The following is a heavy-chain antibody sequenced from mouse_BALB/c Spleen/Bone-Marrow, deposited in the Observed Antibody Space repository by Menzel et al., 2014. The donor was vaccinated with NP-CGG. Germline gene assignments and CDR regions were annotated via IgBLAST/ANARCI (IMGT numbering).Heavy chain of an antibody. Sequence: VQLKESGPELVKPGASVKISCKASGYSFTGYFMNWVMQSHGKSLEWIGRINPYDGDTFYNQKFKGKATLTVDKSSSAAHMELRSLASEDSAVYYCARGSYYGYGAYWGQGTLVTVSA. CDR3: ARGSYYGYGAY. D-gene: IGHD1-2*01. CDR2: INPYDGDT. CDR1: GYSFTGYF. V-gene: IGHV1-20*02. J-gene: IGHJ3*01.